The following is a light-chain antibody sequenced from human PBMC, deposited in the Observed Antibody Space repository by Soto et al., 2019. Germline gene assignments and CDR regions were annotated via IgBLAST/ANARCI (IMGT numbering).Light chain of an antibody. CDR3: SSYTTSSTRV. Sequence: QSVLTQPASVSGSPGQSIAISCTGSSSDIGIYKYVSWYQQHPGKVPKLIIYEVSSRPSGVSNRFSGSKSGNTASLTISGLQAEDEADYYCSSYTTSSTRVFGTGTKLTVL. CDR2: EVS. V-gene: IGLV2-14*01. J-gene: IGLJ1*01. CDR1: SSDIGIYKY.